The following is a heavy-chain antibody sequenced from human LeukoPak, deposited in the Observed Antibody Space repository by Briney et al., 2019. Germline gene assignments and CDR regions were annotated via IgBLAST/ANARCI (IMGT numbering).Heavy chain of an antibody. V-gene: IGHV3-74*01. Sequence: PGGSLRLSCAASGFTFSSYWMHWVRQAPGKGLMWVSHINSDGSVTRYADSVKGRFTISRDNAKSTLYLQMNSLRAEDTAVYYCASQTPRRLPIAVADYFDYWGQGTLVTVSS. CDR3: ASQTPRRLPIAVADYFDY. J-gene: IGHJ4*02. CDR2: INSDGSVT. D-gene: IGHD6-19*01. CDR1: GFTFSSYW.